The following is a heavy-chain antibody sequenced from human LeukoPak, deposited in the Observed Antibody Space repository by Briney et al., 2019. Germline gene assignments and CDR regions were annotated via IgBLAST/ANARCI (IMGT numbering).Heavy chain of an antibody. CDR2: INPSGGST. CDR1: GYTFTSYY. Sequence: ASLKVSCKASGYTFTSYYMHWVRQAPGQGLEWMGIINPSGGSTSYAQKFQGRVTMTRDTSTSTVYMELSSLRPEDTAAYYCAIGAVVPAAMTVRYYYYGMDVWGQGTTVTVSS. J-gene: IGHJ6*02. CDR3: AIGAVVPAAMTVRYYYYGMDV. V-gene: IGHV1-46*01. D-gene: IGHD2-2*01.